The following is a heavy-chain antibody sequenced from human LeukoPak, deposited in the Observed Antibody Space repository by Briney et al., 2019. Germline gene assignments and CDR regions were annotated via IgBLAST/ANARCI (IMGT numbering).Heavy chain of an antibody. J-gene: IGHJ4*02. CDR1: GYTFTVNY. D-gene: IGHD2-2*01. CDR3: TRGAGTSWFDY. V-gene: IGHV1-2*02. CDR2: MNPNSGVT. Sequence: ASVKVSCKPSGYTFTVNYLHWVRQAPGQGLEWVGWMNPNSGVTGYAQNFQGRVTMTRDTSISTAYMELSSLTSGDTAVYYCTRGAGTSWFDYWGQGSLVTVSS.